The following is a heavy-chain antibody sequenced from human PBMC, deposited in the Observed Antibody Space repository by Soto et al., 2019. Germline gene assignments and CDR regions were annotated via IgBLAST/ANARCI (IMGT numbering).Heavy chain of an antibody. CDR2: IYYSGST. CDR3: ARHDSSRSAFDP. D-gene: IGHD6-19*01. V-gene: IGHV4-39*01. J-gene: IGHJ5*02. Sequence: GSIYYSGSTYYNPSLKRRVTISVDTSKNQFSLKLSSVTAADTAVYYCARHDSSRSAFDPWGQGTLVTVSS.